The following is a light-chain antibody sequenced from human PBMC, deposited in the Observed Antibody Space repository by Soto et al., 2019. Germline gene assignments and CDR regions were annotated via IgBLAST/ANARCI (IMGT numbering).Light chain of an antibody. Sequence: QSPLSQQACVSGSASQSTTISCTGTRSDDGGYNYVSWYQQHPGKAPKLMIYDVSNRPSGVSNRFSGSKSGNTASLTISGLQAEDEADYYCSSYTSSSTPYVFGTGT. CDR1: RSDDGGYNY. V-gene: IGLV2-14*01. CDR3: SSYTSSSTPYV. CDR2: DVS. J-gene: IGLJ1*01.